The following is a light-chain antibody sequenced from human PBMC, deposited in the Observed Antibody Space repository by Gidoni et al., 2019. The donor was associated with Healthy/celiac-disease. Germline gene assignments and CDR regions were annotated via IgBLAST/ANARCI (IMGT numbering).Light chain of an antibody. V-gene: IGKV3-11*01. CDR3: QQRSNWPPMLT. CDR2: DAS. CDR1: QSVSSY. Sequence: PGERATLSCRASQSVSSYLAWYQQKPGQAPRLLIYDASNRATGIPARFSGSGSGTDFTLTISSLEPEDFAVYYCQQRSNWPPMLTFGGGTKVEIK. J-gene: IGKJ4*01.